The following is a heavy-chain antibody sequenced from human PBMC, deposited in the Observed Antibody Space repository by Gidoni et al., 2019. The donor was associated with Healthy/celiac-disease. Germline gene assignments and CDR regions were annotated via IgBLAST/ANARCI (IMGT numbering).Heavy chain of an antibody. CDR1: GFTFSNAW. CDR3: TTVPQLLDYYYYGMDV. J-gene: IGHJ6*02. V-gene: IGHV3-15*01. Sequence: EVQLVESGGGLVKPGGSLRLSCAASGFTFSNAWMSWVRQAPGKGLEWVGRIKSKTDGGTTDYAAPVKGRFTISRDDSKNTLYLQMNSLKTEDTAVYYCTTVPQLLDYYYYGMDVWGQGTTVTVSS. D-gene: IGHD2-2*01. CDR2: IKSKTDGGTT.